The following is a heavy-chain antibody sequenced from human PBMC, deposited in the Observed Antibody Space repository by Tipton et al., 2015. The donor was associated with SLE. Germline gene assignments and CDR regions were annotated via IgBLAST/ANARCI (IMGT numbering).Heavy chain of an antibody. Sequence: GLVKHSETLSLTCTVSGGSISSYYWSWIRQRPGKGLEWIGRIYTSGSTNYNPSLKSRVTISVDTSKNQCSLKLSSVTAADTAVYYCASGKQQLVNDAFDIWGQGTMVTVSS. CDR1: GGSISSYY. J-gene: IGHJ3*02. D-gene: IGHD6-13*01. CDR2: IYTSGST. CDR3: ASGKQQLVNDAFDI. V-gene: IGHV4-4*08.